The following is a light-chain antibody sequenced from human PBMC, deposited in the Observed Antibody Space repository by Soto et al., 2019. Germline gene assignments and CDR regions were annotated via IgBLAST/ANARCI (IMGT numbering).Light chain of an antibody. CDR1: SSDVGEENY. CDR2: EVS. V-gene: IGLV2-8*01. CDR3: CSFAGGATFV. Sequence: QSALTQPPSASGSPGQSVTITCSGTSSDVGEENYVSWYQQHPGKVPKLILYEVSKRPSGVPDRFSGSKSGNTASLTISALQAEDEADYSCCSFAGGATFVFGGGTKVTVL. J-gene: IGLJ2*01.